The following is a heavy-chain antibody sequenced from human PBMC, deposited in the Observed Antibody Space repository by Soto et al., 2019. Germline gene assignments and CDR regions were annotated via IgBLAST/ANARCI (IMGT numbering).Heavy chain of an antibody. Sequence: GGSLRLSCAASGFTFSSYAMSWVRQAPGKGLEWVSAISGSGGSTYCADSVKGRFTISRDNSKSTLYLRMNSLRAEDTAVYYCAGSSDWYAWFDPWGQGTLVTVSS. CDR3: AGSSDWYAWFDP. J-gene: IGHJ5*02. D-gene: IGHD6-19*01. CDR2: ISGSGGST. CDR1: GFTFSSYA. V-gene: IGHV3-23*01.